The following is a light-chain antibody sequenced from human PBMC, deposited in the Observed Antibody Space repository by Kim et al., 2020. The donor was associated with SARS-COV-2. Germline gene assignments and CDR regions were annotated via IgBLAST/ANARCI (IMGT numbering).Light chain of an antibody. CDR3: QQYNTYPYT. J-gene: IGKJ2*01. CDR2: KAS. CDR1: QSITSW. Sequence: DIQMTQSPSTLSASVGDSVTITCRASQSITSWLAWYQQKAGKAPKLLIYKASSLQGGVPSRFSGSGSGTQFTLTISGLQPDDFATYYCQQYNTYPYTFGQGTKLEIK. V-gene: IGKV1-5*03.